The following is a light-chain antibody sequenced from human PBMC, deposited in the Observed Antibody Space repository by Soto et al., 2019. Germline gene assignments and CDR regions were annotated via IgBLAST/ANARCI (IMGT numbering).Light chain of an antibody. Sequence: DIQVTQSPSSVSASVGDRVTITCRASQDINNWLAWYQQKSGKAPKLLIYTTSNLQSGVPSRFSGSGSGTDFTLTINSLQPEDFATYYCQQANSFPLTFGGGTKVEIK. J-gene: IGKJ4*01. CDR2: TTS. V-gene: IGKV1D-12*01. CDR1: QDINNW. CDR3: QQANSFPLT.